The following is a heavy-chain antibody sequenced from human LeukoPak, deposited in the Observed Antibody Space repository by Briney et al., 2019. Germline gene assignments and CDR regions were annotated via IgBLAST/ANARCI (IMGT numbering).Heavy chain of an antibody. D-gene: IGHD6-6*01. Sequence: GGSLRPSCEVSGVTVSVNFMSWVRQAPGKGLDWVSVIYSDGSTDYADSVKGRFTISRDNSKNSLYLQMNSLRAEDTAVYYCARDGSLIAARPIWFDPWGQGTLVTVSS. J-gene: IGHJ5*02. CDR1: GVTVSVNF. CDR3: ARDGSLIAARPIWFDP. CDR2: IYSDGST. V-gene: IGHV3-66*01.